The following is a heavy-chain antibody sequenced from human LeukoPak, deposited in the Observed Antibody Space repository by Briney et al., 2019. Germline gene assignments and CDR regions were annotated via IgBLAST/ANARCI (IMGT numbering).Heavy chain of an antibody. Sequence: SQTLSLTCAISGDSVSSNSAAWNWIRQSPSRGLEWLGRTYYRSKWYNDYAVSVKSRITINPDTSKNQFSLQLNSVTPEDTAVYYCARAQQLSGWYFGLYYYYYMDVWGKGTTVTVSS. V-gene: IGHV6-1*01. CDR3: ARAQQLSGWYFGLYYYYYMDV. D-gene: IGHD6-19*01. CDR1: GDSVSSNSAA. J-gene: IGHJ6*03. CDR2: TYYRSKWYN.